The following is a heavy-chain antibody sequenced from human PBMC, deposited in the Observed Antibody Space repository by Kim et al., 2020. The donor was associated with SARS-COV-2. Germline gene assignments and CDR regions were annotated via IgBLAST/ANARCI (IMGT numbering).Heavy chain of an antibody. V-gene: IGHV3-30*02. CDR2: ISYDGPNR. CDR3: AKATGTTYYYDGTTSRGALDI. CDR1: GFTFSSYG. Sequence: GGSLRLSCAASGFTFSSYGMHWVRQAPGKGLEWVAVISYDGPNRDYADSVKGRFTISRDNSKNTLYLQMNSLKSEDTAVYYCAKATGTTYYYDGTTSRGALDIWGHGTMVIVSS. J-gene: IGHJ3*02. D-gene: IGHD3-22*01.